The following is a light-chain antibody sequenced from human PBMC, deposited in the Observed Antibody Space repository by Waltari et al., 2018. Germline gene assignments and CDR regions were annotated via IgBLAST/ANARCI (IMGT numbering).Light chain of an antibody. Sequence: SSELTQDPAVSVALGQTVRITCQGDSLNRYYASWYQQKPGQAPVLVMYGENNRPSRSPDRFSGSTSGNTVSLTITGAQAEDEAVYYCNSRDNNGHVFGAGTKVTVL. CDR2: GEN. V-gene: IGLV3-19*01. J-gene: IGLJ1*01. CDR3: NSRDNNGHV. CDR1: SLNRYY.